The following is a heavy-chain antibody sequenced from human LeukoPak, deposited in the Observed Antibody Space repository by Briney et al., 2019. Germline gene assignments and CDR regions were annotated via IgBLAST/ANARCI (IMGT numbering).Heavy chain of an antibody. CDR1: GYTFTGYY. J-gene: IGHJ6*02. CDR2: INPNSGGT. CDR3: ARDLIGGVTYSRGMDV. Sequence: ASVKVSCKASGYTFTGYYMHWVRQAPGQGLEWMGWINPNSGGTNYAQKFQGWVTMTRDTSISTAYMELSRLRSDDTAVYYCARDLIGGVTYSRGMDVWGQGTTVTVSS. D-gene: IGHD3-22*01. V-gene: IGHV1-2*04.